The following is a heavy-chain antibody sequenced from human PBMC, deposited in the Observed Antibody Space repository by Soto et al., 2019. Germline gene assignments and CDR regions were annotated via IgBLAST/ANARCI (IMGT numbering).Heavy chain of an antibody. CDR1: GGTFGSYA. D-gene: IGHD2-2*01. CDR2: IIPITGTT. CDR3: ARSQGSSTSLEIYYYYYYGMDV. J-gene: IGHJ6*02. Sequence: HVQLVQSVAEVKKHGSSLQFSCKASGGTFGSYAISWVRQAPGQGPEWMGGIIPITGTTNYAQKFQGRVTITADESTSTASMQLSSLRSEDTAVYYCARSQGSSTSLEIYYYYYYGMDVWGQGTTVTVSS. V-gene: IGHV1-69*01.